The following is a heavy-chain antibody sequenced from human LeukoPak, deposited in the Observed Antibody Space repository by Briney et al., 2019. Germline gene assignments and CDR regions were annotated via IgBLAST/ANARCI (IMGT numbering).Heavy chain of an antibody. CDR1: GFTVSSNY. Sequence: GGSLRLSCAASGFTVSSNYMSWVRQAPGKGLEWVSVIYSGGSTYYADSVKGRFTISRHNSKNTLYLQMNSLRAEDTAVYYCARDGVAGSGEQDDYWGQGTLVTVFS. CDR2: IYSGGST. CDR3: ARDGVAGSGEQDDY. J-gene: IGHJ4*02. D-gene: IGHD3-10*01. V-gene: IGHV3-53*04.